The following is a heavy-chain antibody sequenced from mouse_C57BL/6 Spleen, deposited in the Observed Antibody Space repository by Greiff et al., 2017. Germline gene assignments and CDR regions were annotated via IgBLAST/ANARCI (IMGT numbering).Heavy chain of an antibody. D-gene: IGHD2-5*01. V-gene: IGHV1-55*01. Sequence: QVQLKQPGAELVKPGASVKMSCKASGYTFTSYWITWVKQRPGQGLEWIGDIYPGSGSTNYNEKFKSKATLTVDTSSSTAYMQLSSLTSEDSAVYYCARHSNYLYYYAMDYWGQGTSVTVSS. CDR2: IYPGSGST. CDR3: ARHSNYLYYYAMDY. CDR1: GYTFTSYW. J-gene: IGHJ4*01.